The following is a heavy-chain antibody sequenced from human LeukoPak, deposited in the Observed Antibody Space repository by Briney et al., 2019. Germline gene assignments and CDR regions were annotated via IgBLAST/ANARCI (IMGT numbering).Heavy chain of an antibody. CDR1: GFTFSSYA. V-gene: IGHV3-30*04. D-gene: IGHD6-13*01. Sequence: PGGSLRLSCAASGFTFSSYAMHWVRQASGKGLEWVAVISYDGSNKYYADSVKGRFTISRDNSKNTLYLQMNSLRAEDTAVYYCARVGEHSSSWSDWYFDLWGRGTLVTVSS. J-gene: IGHJ2*01. CDR3: ARVGEHSSSWSDWYFDL. CDR2: ISYDGSNK.